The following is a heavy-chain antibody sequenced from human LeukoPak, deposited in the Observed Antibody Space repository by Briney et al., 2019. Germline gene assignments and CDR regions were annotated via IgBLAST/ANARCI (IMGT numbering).Heavy chain of an antibody. CDR1: GFTFSTYA. CDR3: MRAYTTNGRYSEP. J-gene: IGHJ4*02. V-gene: IGHV3-23*01. D-gene: IGHD2-8*01. Sequence: PGGSPRLSCTAAGFTFSTYAMGWVRQAPGKGLEWVSGIGSSGFDTYYGDSAKGRFTISRDNSKNTVYLQMNSLRAEDTALYYCMRAYTTNGRYSEPWGQGTLVTVSS. CDR2: IGSSGFDT.